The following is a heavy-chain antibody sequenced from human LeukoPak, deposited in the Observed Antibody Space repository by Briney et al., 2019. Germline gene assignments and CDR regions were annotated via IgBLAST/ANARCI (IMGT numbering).Heavy chain of an antibody. Sequence: GGSLRLSCAASGFTFSSYAMHWVRQAPGKGLEWVAVISYDGSNKFYADSVKGRFTISRDNSKNTLYLQMDSLRAEDTAVYYCAKAYNYYGSGSADYWGQGTLVTVSS. D-gene: IGHD3-10*01. CDR3: AKAYNYYGSGSADY. CDR2: ISYDGSNK. V-gene: IGHV3-30*04. CDR1: GFTFSSYA. J-gene: IGHJ4*02.